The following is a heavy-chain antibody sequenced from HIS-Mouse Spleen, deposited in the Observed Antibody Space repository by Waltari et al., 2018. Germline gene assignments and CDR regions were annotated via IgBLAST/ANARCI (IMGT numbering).Heavy chain of an antibody. J-gene: IGHJ4*02. V-gene: IGHV1-2*02. CDR3: ARAEGPALGLRFAFDY. CDR2: INPNSGGT. D-gene: IGHD3-3*01. Sequence: QVQLVQSGAEVKKPGASVKVSCKASGYTFTGYYMHWVRQAPGQGLEWMGWINPNSGGTNYAQKFQGRVTMTRDTSISTAYMELSRLRSDDTAVYYCARAEGPALGLRFAFDYWGQGTLVTVSS. CDR1: GYTFTGYY.